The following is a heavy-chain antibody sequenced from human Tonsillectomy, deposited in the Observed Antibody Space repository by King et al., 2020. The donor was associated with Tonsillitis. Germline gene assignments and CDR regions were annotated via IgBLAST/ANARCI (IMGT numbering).Heavy chain of an antibody. CDR2: ISGIGGRT. CDR1: VFIFSNYA. CDR3: AKDTAVAGYY. J-gene: IGHJ4*02. Sequence: VQLVESGGGLVQPGGSLRLSCAASVFIFSNYAMSWVRQAPGKGLEWVSAISGIGGRTHYAESVKGRFTISRDNSKNTLYMQMNSLRAEDTAVYYCAKDTAVAGYYWGQGTQVIVSS. D-gene: IGHD6-19*01. V-gene: IGHV3-23*04.